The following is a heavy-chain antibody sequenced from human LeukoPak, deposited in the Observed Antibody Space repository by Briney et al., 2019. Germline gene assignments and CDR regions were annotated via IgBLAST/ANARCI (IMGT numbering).Heavy chain of an antibody. CDR1: GFTLSSYG. CDR2: ISYDGTNK. J-gene: IGHJ4*02. V-gene: IGHV3-30*18. Sequence: PGGSLRLSCAASGFTLSSYGMHWVRQAPGKGLEWVAVISYDGTNKYYADSVKGRFTISRDDSKNTLFLQMNSLRAGDTAVYYCAKGSRTYYDVLTGYYDYWGQGTLVTVSS. CDR3: AKGSRTYYDVLTGYYDY. D-gene: IGHD3-9*01.